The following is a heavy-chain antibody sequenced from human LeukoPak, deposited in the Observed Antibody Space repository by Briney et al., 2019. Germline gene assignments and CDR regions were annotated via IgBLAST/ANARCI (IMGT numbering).Heavy chain of an antibody. Sequence: SETLSLTCTVSGGSISSSGYYWGWIRQPPGKGLEYVGYIYYSGNANYNPSLNSRVTLSVDTSKKQFSLKLNSVTAADTATYYCARGPGSPSGDNYGRPLDYWGRGTLVTVSS. D-gene: IGHD5-18*01. CDR1: GGSISSSGYY. V-gene: IGHV4-61*08. CDR3: ARGPGSPSGDNYGRPLDY. CDR2: IYYSGNA. J-gene: IGHJ4*02.